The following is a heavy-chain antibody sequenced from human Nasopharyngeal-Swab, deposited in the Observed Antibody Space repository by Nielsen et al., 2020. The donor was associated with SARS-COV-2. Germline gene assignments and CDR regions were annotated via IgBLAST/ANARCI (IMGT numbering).Heavy chain of an antibody. Sequence: GESLKISCAASGFTFKTYAMTWVRQAPGKGLEWVSSISSSSSYIYYADSVKGRFTISRDNAKNSLYLQMNSLRAEDTAVYYCAREWSTGYCSGGSCYSEYAFDIWGQGTMVTVSS. CDR1: GFTFKTYA. J-gene: IGHJ3*02. V-gene: IGHV3-21*01. D-gene: IGHD2-15*01. CDR3: AREWSTGYCSGGSCYSEYAFDI. CDR2: ISSSSSYI.